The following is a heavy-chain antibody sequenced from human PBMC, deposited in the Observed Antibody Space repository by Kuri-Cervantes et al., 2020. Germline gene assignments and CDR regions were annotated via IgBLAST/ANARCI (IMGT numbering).Heavy chain of an antibody. CDR1: GGSFSGYY. CDR3: ARSTYYYDSSGYD. Sequence: SETLSLTCAVYGGSFSGYYWSWIRQPPGKGLEWIGEINHSGSTNYNPSLKSRVTISVDTSKNQFSLKLSSVTAADTAVYYCARSTYYYDSSGYDWGQGTLVTVSS. V-gene: IGHV4-34*01. D-gene: IGHD3-22*01. CDR2: INHSGST. J-gene: IGHJ4*02.